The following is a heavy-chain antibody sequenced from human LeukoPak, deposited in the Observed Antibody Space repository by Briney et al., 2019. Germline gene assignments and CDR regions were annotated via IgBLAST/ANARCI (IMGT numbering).Heavy chain of an antibody. Sequence: GGSLRLSWAASGLTFSTYAMTWVRQARGKGREWVTTFSGHTVATYHADSVKARFTISRDNSKNTLHLQMNSLRAEETAVYYCGRKGSSGWYEFCFDPWGQGTLVTVSS. CDR3: GRKGSSGWYEFCFDP. CDR1: GLTFSTYA. V-gene: IGHV3-23*01. CDR2: FSGHTVAT. D-gene: IGHD6-19*01. J-gene: IGHJ5*02.